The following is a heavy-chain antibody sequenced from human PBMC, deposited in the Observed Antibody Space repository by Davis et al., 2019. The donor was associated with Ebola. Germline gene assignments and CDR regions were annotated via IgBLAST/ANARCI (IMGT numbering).Heavy chain of an antibody. D-gene: IGHD5-18*01. Sequence: SGPTLVKPTQTLTLTCTFSGFSLSTSRMGVGWFRQPPGKALEWLALIYWNDDKRYRPSLESRLTVTKDTYRNRVVLTMTNMDPADTATYHCAQQPRGFSYGYDDWFDPWGQGIQVIVSS. V-gene: IGHV2-5*01. CDR2: IYWNDDK. J-gene: IGHJ5*02. CDR3: AQQPRGFSYGYDDWFDP. CDR1: GFSLSTSRMG.